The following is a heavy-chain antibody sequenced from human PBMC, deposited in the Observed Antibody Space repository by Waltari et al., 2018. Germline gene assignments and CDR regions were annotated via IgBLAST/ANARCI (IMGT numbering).Heavy chain of an antibody. CDR1: GGSFSGYY. Sequence: QVQLQQWGAGLLKPSETLSLTCAVYGGSFSGYYWSWIRQPPGKGLEWIGEINHSGNTYYNPSLKSRVTISVDTSKNQFSLKLSSVTAADTAVYYCARVLVVVPAALGWFDPWGQGTLVTVSS. V-gene: IGHV4-34*01. J-gene: IGHJ5*02. CDR3: ARVLVVVPAALGWFDP. CDR2: INHSGNT. D-gene: IGHD2-2*01.